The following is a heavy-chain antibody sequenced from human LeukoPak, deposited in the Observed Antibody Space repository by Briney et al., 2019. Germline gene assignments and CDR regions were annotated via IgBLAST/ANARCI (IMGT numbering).Heavy chain of an antibody. CDR1: GFTFSSYS. V-gene: IGHV3-21*01. J-gene: IGHJ4*02. CDR2: ISSSSSYI. D-gene: IGHD1-26*01. Sequence: GGSLRLSCAASGFTFSSYSMDWVRQAPGKGLEWVSSISSSSSYIYYADSVKGRFTISRDNAKNSLYLQMNSLRAKDTAVYYCARGLSGSYFYFDYWGQGTLVTVSS. CDR3: ARGLSGSYFYFDY.